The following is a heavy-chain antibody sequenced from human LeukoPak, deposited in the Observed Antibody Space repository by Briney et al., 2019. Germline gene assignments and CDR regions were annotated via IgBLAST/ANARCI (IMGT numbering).Heavy chain of an antibody. CDR3: AGEWVLDSSGSVDY. Sequence: ETLSLTCTVSGGSISSYYWSWVRQPAGKGLEWIGRIYTSGSTNYNPSLKSRVTMSVDTSKNQFSLKLSSVTAADTAVYYCAGEWVLDSSGSVDYWGQGTLVTVSS. J-gene: IGHJ4*02. CDR1: GGSISSYY. CDR2: IYTSGST. D-gene: IGHD3-22*01. V-gene: IGHV4-4*07.